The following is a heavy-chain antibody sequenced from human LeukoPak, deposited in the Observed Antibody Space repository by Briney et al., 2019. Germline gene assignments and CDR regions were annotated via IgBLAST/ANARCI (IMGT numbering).Heavy chain of an antibody. Sequence: GGSLRLSCVAPGFSPTKSDMNWVRHAPGKGLEWGSYMGYSDEIVYFADSVKGRFTKSRDNAKNPLYLQMTTLRAEDTAVYYCSKGRDGVGWGQGTLVTVSS. CDR1: GFSPTKSD. J-gene: IGHJ4*02. V-gene: IGHV3-48*03. CDR3: SKGRDGVG. D-gene: IGHD5-24*01. CDR2: MGYSDEIV.